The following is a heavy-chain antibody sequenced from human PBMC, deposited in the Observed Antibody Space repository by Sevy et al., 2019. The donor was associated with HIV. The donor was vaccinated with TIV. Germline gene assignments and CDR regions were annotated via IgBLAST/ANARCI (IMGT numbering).Heavy chain of an antibody. CDR2: IGYDGSTK. V-gene: IGHV3-30*02. CDR3: AKGLGMVQGALLSDDI. J-gene: IGHJ3*02. Sequence: GGSLRLSCAASGFTFRSYGMHWVRQAPGKGLEWVAFIGYDGSTKYYADSVKGRFTIARDNSKNTLYLQMNSLRGDDTSLYYCAKGLGMVQGALLSDDIWGQGTMVTVSS. D-gene: IGHD3-10*01. CDR1: GFTFRSYG.